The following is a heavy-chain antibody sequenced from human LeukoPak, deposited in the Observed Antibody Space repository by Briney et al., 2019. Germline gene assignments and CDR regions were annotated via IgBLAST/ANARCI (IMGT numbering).Heavy chain of an antibody. D-gene: IGHD3-10*01. CDR1: GGSISSYY. J-gene: IGHJ5*02. V-gene: IGHV4-4*07. Sequence: RTSETLSLTCTVSGGSISSYYWSWIRQPAGKGLEWIGRIYTSGSTNYNPSLKSRVTMSVDTSKNQFSLRLSSVTAADTAVYYCARVGYYGSGSLWFDPWGQGTLVTVSS. CDR2: IYTSGST. CDR3: ARVGYYGSGSLWFDP.